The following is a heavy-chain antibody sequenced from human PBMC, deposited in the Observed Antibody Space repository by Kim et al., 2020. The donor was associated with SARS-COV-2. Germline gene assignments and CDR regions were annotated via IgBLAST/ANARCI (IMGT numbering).Heavy chain of an antibody. Sequence: FQGRVTITADKSTSTAYMELSSLRSEDTAVYYCATYHPYCSGGSCYWFDYWGQGTLVTVSS. V-gene: IGHV1-69*02. CDR3: ATYHPYCSGGSCYWFDY. J-gene: IGHJ4*02. D-gene: IGHD2-15*01.